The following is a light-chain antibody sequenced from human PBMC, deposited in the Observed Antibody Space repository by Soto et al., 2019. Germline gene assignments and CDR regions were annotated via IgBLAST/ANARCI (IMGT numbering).Light chain of an antibody. CDR1: QGISSY. V-gene: IGKV1-9*01. CDR2: AAS. J-gene: IGKJ4*01. Sequence: IQLTQSPSSLSASVGDRVTITCRASQGISSYLAWYQQKPGKAPKLLIYAASTLQSGVPSKFSGSGSVTDFTLTISSLQPEDSATYYCQQLNSYPLTFGGGTKVEIK. CDR3: QQLNSYPLT.